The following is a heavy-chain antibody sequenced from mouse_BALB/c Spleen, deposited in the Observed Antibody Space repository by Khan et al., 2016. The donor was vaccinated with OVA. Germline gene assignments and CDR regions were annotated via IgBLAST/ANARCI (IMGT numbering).Heavy chain of an antibody. CDR1: GFSLTSYG. J-gene: IGHJ3*01. CDR2: MWAGGST. V-gene: IGHV2-9*02. CDR3: ARPYYGSAWFAY. D-gene: IGHD1-1*01. Sequence: QVQLKESGPGLVAPSQSLSIICTVSGFSLTSYGVHWVRQPPGQGLEWLGVMWAGGSTTYNSALMSRLSISIDNSKSQAFLIMNSLQTDDTARYYCARPYYGSAWFAYWGQGTLVTVSA.